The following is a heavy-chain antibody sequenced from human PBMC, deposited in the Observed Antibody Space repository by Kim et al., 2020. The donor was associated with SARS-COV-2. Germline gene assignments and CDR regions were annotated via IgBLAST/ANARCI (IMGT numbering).Heavy chain of an antibody. CDR2: IIPIFGTA. V-gene: IGHV1-69*13. J-gene: IGHJ3*02. Sequence: SVKVSCKASGGTFSSYAISWVRQAPGQGLEWMGGIIPIFGTANYAQKFQGRVTITADESTSTAYMELSSLRSEDTAVYYCARECGSGSCYARDAFDIWGQGTMVTVSS. D-gene: IGHD1-26*01. CDR1: GGTFSSYA. CDR3: ARECGSGSCYARDAFDI.